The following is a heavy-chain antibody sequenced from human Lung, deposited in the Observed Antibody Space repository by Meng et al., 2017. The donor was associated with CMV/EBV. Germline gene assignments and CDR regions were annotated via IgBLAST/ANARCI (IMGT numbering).Heavy chain of an antibody. D-gene: IGHD5-18*01. CDR1: GFTFDDYG. V-gene: IGHV3-20*01. CDR3: ARGAGTAMAPDGY. J-gene: IGHJ4*02. CDR2: INWNGSST. Sequence: GESXKISCAASGFTFDDYGMSWVRQAPGKGMEWVSGINWNGSSTGYADSVKGRFTISRDNAKNSLYLQMNSLRAADTALYHCARGAGTAMAPDGYWGQGTLVTVSS.